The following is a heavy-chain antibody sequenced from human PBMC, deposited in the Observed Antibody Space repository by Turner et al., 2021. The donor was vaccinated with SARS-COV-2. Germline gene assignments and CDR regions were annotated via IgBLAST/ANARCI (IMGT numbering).Heavy chain of an antibody. CDR1: GFTFSSYA. J-gene: IGHJ3*02. V-gene: IGHV3-30-3*01. CDR3: ARARWHYYDSSGYYPDAFDI. CDR2: ISYDGSNK. Sequence: QVQLVESGGGVVQPGRSLRLSCAASGFTFSSYAMHWVRQAPGKGLEWVALISYDGSNKYYADSVKGRFTISRDNSKNTLYLQMNSLRAEDTAVYYCARARWHYYDSSGYYPDAFDIWGQGTMVTVSS. D-gene: IGHD3-22*01.